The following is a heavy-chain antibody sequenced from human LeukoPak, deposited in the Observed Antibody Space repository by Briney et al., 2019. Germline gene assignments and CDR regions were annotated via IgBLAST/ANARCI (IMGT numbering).Heavy chain of an antibody. CDR1: GFTFSNYW. J-gene: IGHJ4*02. CDR2: ISSSSSYI. D-gene: IGHD2-2*01. V-gene: IGHV3-21*01. Sequence: GGSLRLSCAASGFTFSNYWMSWVRQAPGKGLEWVSSISSSSSYIYYADSVKGRFTISRDNAKNSLYLQMNSLRAEDTAVYYCARDKYECSSTSCYLDYWGQRTLVTVSS. CDR3: ARDKYECSSTSCYLDY.